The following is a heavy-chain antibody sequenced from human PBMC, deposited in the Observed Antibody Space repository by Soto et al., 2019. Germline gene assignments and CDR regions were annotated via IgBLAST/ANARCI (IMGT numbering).Heavy chain of an antibody. V-gene: IGHV4-39*01. CDR2: IYYSGST. CDR1: GGSISSSSYY. CDR3: ARLHPAPNTYYDFWSGYYTGGVFDY. Sequence: QLQLQESGPGLVKPSETLSLTCTVSGGSISSSSYYWGWIRQPPGKGLEWIGSIYYSGSTYYNPSLKGRVTISVDTSKNQFSLKLSSVTAADTAVYYCARLHPAPNTYYDFWSGYYTGGVFDYWGQGTLVTVSS. D-gene: IGHD3-3*01. J-gene: IGHJ4*02.